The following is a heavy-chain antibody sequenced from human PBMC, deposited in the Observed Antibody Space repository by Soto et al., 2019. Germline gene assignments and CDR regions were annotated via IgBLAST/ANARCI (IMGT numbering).Heavy chain of an antibody. J-gene: IGHJ4*02. Sequence: QLQLQESGPGLVKPSETLSLTCTVSGGSISSSSYYWGWIRQPPGKGLEWIGSIYYSGSTYYNPSLKSRVTISVDTSKNQFSLKLSSVTAADTAVYYCARLQEQLYYLDYWGQGTLVTVSS. CDR3: ARLQEQLYYLDY. CDR2: IYYSGST. V-gene: IGHV4-39*01. D-gene: IGHD3-10*01. CDR1: GGSISSSSYY.